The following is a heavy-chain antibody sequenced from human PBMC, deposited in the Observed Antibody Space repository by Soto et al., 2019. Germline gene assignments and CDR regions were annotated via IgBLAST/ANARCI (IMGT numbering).Heavy chain of an antibody. J-gene: IGHJ4*01. V-gene: IGHV1-46*01. D-gene: IGHD6-6*01. Sequence: ASVKVSCKASGYTFTAYFLHRVRKALGQGLERWGIVHPSGGRTNYAQRFQDRVTMAWDTSTSTVYMELGRLISDDEALYYCARAPYSSSSFYFELWGDRNMVTVSS. CDR2: VHPSGGRT. CDR3: ARAPYSSSSFYFEL. CDR1: GYTFTAYF.